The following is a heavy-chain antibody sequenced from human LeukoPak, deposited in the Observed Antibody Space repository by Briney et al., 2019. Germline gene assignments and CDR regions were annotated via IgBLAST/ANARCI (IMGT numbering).Heavy chain of an antibody. CDR3: ARDLYCSGGSCSEINWFDP. CDR1: GGSFSGYY. CDR2: INHSGST. D-gene: IGHD2-15*01. V-gene: IGHV4-34*01. J-gene: IGHJ5*02. Sequence: SETLSLTCAVYGGSFSGYYWSWIRQPPGKGLEWIGEINHSGSTNYNPSLKSRVTISVDTSKNQFSLKLSSVSAADTAVYYCARDLYCSGGSCSEINWFDPWGQGTLVTVSS.